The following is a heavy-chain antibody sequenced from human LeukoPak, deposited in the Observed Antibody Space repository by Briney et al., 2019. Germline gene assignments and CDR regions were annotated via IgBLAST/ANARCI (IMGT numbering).Heavy chain of an antibody. J-gene: IGHJ4*02. D-gene: IGHD2-15*01. V-gene: IGHV4-59*01. CDR2: IYYSGST. CDR3: ARDAIYCSGGSCYDY. CDR1: GGSISSYY. Sequence: SETLSLTCTVSGGSISSYYWSWIRQPPGKGLEWSGYIYYSGSTNYNPSLKSRVTISVDTSKNQFSLKLSSVTAADTAVYYCARDAIYCSGGSCYDYWGQGTLVTVSS.